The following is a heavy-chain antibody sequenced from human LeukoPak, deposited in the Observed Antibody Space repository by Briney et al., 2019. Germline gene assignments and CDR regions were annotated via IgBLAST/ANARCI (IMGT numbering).Heavy chain of an antibody. CDR3: VRGNYDNRGYSNAFDI. V-gene: IGHV4-59*01. CDR2: IYYNGNT. CDR1: GASISSSY. D-gene: IGHD3-22*01. Sequence: SETLSLTCTVSGASISSSYWSWVRQPPGKRPEWIGFIYYNGNTNSNPSLKSRVTISVDTSKNQFSLKLTSVTAADTAVYYCVRGNYDNRGYSNAFDIWGQGAMVTVSS. J-gene: IGHJ3*02.